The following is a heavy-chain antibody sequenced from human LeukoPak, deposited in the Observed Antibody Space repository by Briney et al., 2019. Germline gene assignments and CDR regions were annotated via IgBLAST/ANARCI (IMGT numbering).Heavy chain of an antibody. CDR1: GFTFSSYA. D-gene: IGHD6-25*01. Sequence: PGRSLRLSCAASGFTFSSYAMHWVRQAPGKGLEWVAVISYDGSNKYYAGSVKGRFTISRDNSKNTLYLQMNSLRAEDTAVYYCASGSGYKWYYYYGMDVWGQGTTVTVSS. J-gene: IGHJ6*02. V-gene: IGHV3-30*04. CDR3: ASGSGYKWYYYYGMDV. CDR2: ISYDGSNK.